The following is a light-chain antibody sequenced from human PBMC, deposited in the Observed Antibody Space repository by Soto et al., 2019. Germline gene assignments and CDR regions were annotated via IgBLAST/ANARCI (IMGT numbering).Light chain of an antibody. CDR1: QSVSSN. V-gene: IGKV3D-15*02. CDR2: DAS. CDR3: QQYVNSPRT. Sequence: EIIMKQSRAALSVSPGERATLSCRASQSVSSNLAWYQQKPGQAPRLLIYDASNRATGVPARFSGSGSGTDFTLSISRLEPEDFAVYQCQQYVNSPRTFGQGTKVDI. J-gene: IGKJ1*01.